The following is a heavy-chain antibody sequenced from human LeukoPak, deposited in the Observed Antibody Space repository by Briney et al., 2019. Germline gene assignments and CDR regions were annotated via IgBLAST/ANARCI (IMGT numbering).Heavy chain of an antibody. CDR3: ARDLYYYDSSGMLYY. CDR2: ISYDGSNK. CDR1: GFTFSNYG. V-gene: IGHV3-30*19. D-gene: IGHD3-22*01. J-gene: IGHJ4*02. Sequence: GGSLRLSCAASGFTFSNYGMHWVRQAPGKGLEWVAVISYDGSNKYYADSVKGRFTISRDNSKNTLYLQMNSLRAEDTAVYYCARDLYYYDSSGMLYYWGQGTLVTVSS.